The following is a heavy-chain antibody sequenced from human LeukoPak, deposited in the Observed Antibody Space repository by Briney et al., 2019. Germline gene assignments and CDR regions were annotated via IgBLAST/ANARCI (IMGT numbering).Heavy chain of an antibody. CDR3: AREKANNWNYVAAFDI. CDR2: IHTTGST. J-gene: IGHJ3*02. CDR1: DDSISSYY. D-gene: IGHD1-7*01. V-gene: IGHV4-4*07. Sequence: SETLSLTCSVSDDSISSYYWTWLRQPAGKGLEWIGRIHTTGSTNYNPSLKSRVTMSVDTSKNQFSLKLSSVTAADTAMYYCAREKANNWNYVAAFDIWGQGTMVTVSP.